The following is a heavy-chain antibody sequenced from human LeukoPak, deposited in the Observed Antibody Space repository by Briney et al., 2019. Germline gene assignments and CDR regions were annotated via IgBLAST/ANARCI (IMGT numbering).Heavy chain of an antibody. CDR2: IRTRSAGGTA. Sequence: PGGSLRLSCAASGLSFSDAYMTWVRQAPGKGLEWVGRIRTRSAGGTADYAAPVKGRFTMSRDDSKNTLDLQMNSLKTEDTAVYFCTTYKDDTWSYGYWGQGTLVTVSS. V-gene: IGHV3-15*01. D-gene: IGHD1-26*01. CDR3: TTYKDDTWSYGY. CDR1: GLSFSDAY. J-gene: IGHJ4*02.